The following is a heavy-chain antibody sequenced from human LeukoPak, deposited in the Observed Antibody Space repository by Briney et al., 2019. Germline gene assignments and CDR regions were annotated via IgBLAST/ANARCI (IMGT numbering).Heavy chain of an antibody. CDR2: IYYSGST. CDR1: GGSMSSYY. CDR3: ARADYGVSYHV. D-gene: IGHD4-17*01. Sequence: SETLSLTCTVSGGSMSSYYWSWIRQPPGKGLEWIGYIYYSGSTNYNPSLKSRVTISVDTSKNQFSLKLSSVTAADTAVHYCARADYGVSYHVWGKGTTVTVSS. V-gene: IGHV4-59*01. J-gene: IGHJ6*04.